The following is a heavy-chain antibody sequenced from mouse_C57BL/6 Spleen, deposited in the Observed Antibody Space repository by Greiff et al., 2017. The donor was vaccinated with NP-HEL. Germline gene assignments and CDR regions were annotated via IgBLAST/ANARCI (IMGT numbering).Heavy chain of an antibody. CDR3: ARSEDVGTTWGDY. CDR1: GYTFTSYW. V-gene: IGHV1-69*01. J-gene: IGHJ2*01. Sequence: QVQLQQSGAELVMPGASVKLSCKASGYTFTSYWMHWVKQRPGQGLEWIGEIDPSDSYTNYNQKFKGKSTLTVDKSSSTAYMQLSSLTSEDSAVYYCARSEDVGTTWGDYWGQGTTRTVSS. CDR2: IDPSDSYT. D-gene: IGHD5-5*01.